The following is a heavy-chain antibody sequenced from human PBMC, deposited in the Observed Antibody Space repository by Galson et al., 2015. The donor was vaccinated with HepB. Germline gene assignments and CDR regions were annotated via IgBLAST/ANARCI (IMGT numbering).Heavy chain of an antibody. CDR3: AKRGHYSVWLRDDAFDI. CDR2: INSDGSST. Sequence: SLRLSCAASGFTFSSYWMHWVRQAPGKGLVWVSRINSDGSSTSYADSVKGRFTISRDNAKNTLYLQMNSLRAEDTAVYYCAKRGHYSVWLRDDAFDIWGQGTMVTVSS. J-gene: IGHJ3*02. V-gene: IGHV3-74*01. CDR1: GFTFSSYW. D-gene: IGHD5-12*01.